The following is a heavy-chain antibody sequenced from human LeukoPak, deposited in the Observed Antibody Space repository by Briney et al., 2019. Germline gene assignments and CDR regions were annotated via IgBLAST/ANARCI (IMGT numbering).Heavy chain of an antibody. Sequence: GGSLRLSCAASGFTFSSYAMNWVRQAPGKGLEWVSSIGSSSSYIYYADSVKGRFTISRDNAKNSLYLQMNSLRAEDTAVYYCARDLIAVAGYPAFIDQWGQGTLVTVSS. V-gene: IGHV3-21*01. CDR3: ARDLIAVAGYPAFIDQ. D-gene: IGHD6-19*01. CDR2: IGSSSSYI. CDR1: GFTFSSYA. J-gene: IGHJ4*02.